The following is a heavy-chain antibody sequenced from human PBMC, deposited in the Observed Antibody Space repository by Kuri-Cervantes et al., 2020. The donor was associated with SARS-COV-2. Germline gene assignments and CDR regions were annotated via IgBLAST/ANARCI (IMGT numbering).Heavy chain of an antibody. D-gene: IGHD1-26*01. CDR2: IYSGGST. J-gene: IGHJ4*02. CDR1: GFTFSSYA. Sequence: GGSLRLSCAASGFTFSSYAMSWVRQAPGKGLEWVSVIYSGGSTYYADSVKGRFTISRDNSKNTLYLQMNSLRAEDTAVYYCARDVYRGPGSYPVYWGQGTVVTVSS. CDR3: ARDVYRGPGSYPVY. V-gene: IGHV3-53*01.